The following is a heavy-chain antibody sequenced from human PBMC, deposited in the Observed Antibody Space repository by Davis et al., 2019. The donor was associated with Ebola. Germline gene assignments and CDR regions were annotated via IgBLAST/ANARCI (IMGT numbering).Heavy chain of an antibody. CDR3: ARGPSVATAHYFDY. V-gene: IGHV1-69*06. CDR2: IIPLFGTT. D-gene: IGHD2-21*02. J-gene: IGHJ4*02. CDR1: GYSFTSNW. Sequence: GGSLRLSCKASGYSFTSNWISWVRQAPGQGLEWMGGIIPLFGTTNYAQKFRGRVMITADKSTRIAYMELNSLTSEDTAVYYCARGPSVATAHYFDYWGQGTLVTVSS.